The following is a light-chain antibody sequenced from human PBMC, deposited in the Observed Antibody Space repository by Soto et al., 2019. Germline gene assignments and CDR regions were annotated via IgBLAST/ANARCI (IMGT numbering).Light chain of an antibody. CDR2: GAS. J-gene: IGKJ5*01. CDR3: QQYGASIT. Sequence: IVLTQSPVTLSVSPGEIATLAVRASHSVSSSYLAWYQQKPGQAPRLLIYGASSRATGIPDRFSGSGSGTDLTLIISRLEPEDFAVYSCQQYGASITLGQGPRLETK. V-gene: IGKV3-20*01. CDR1: HSVSSSY.